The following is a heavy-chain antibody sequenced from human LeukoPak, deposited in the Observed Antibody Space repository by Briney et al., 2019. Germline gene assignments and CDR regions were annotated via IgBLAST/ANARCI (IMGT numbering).Heavy chain of an antibody. Sequence: SETLSLTCTVSGGSISIYYWSWIRQPPGKGLEWIGYIYYSGSTNYNPSLKSRVTISVDTSNNQFSLKLSSVTAADTAVYYCARLSGAHSGSYPIDYWGQGTLVTVSS. CDR3: ARLSGAHSGSYPIDY. J-gene: IGHJ4*02. CDR2: IYYSGST. D-gene: IGHD1-26*01. V-gene: IGHV4-59*08. CDR1: GGSISIYY.